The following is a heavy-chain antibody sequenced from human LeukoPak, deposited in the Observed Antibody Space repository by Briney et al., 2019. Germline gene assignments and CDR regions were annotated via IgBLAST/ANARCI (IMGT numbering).Heavy chain of an antibody. J-gene: IGHJ4*02. V-gene: IGHV4-59*01. CDR3: ARGGVWELLDC. CDR2: IYYSGST. Sequence: SETLSLTCTVSGGSISDYYWSWIRQPPGKGLEWIGNIYYSGSTNYNPSLKSRVTLSLDTSKNQFSLKLSSVTAADTAVYYCARGGVWELLDCWGQGTLVTVSS. D-gene: IGHD1-26*01. CDR1: GGSISDYY.